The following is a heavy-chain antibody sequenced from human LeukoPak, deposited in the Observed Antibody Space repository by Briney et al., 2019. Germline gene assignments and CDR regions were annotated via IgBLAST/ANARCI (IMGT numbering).Heavy chain of an antibody. J-gene: IGHJ6*03. CDR3: ARTGPAYYYYYINV. CDR1: GGSISSYY. V-gene: IGHV4-59*08. D-gene: IGHD3-9*01. Sequence: SETLSLTCTASGGSISSYYWSWIRQPPAKGLEWIGYIYYTGSTNYNPSHKSSVTITVYTSNNKFSLKLSTVTVAHAAAPYCARTGPAYYYYYINVWGKGTTVTVSS. CDR2: IYYTGST.